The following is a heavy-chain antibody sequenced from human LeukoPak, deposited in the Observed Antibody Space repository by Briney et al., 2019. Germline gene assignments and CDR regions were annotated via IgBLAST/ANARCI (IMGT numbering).Heavy chain of an antibody. J-gene: IGHJ6*02. Sequence: GGSLRLSCEASGFTFSSYAMSWVRQAPGKGLEWVSGISGSDGSTYYADSVKGRFTISRDNSKNRLYLLMNSLRAEDTALYYCAKSLGSSSWYFYYGMDVWGQGTTVTVSS. D-gene: IGHD6-6*01. CDR3: AKSLGSSSWYFYYGMDV. CDR2: ISGSDGST. V-gene: IGHV3-23*01. CDR1: GFTFSSYA.